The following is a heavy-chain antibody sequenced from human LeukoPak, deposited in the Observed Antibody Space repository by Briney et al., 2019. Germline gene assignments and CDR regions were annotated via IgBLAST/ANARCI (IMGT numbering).Heavy chain of an antibody. CDR2: INPNSGGT. D-gene: IGHD2-15*01. CDR3: ARRFCGGGSCYSAIDY. Sequence: ASVKVSCKASGYTFTGYYMHWVRQAPGQGLEWMGWINPNSGGTNYAQKFQGRVTMTRDTSISTDYMELSGLRPDDTAVYYCARRFCGGGSCYSAIDYWGQGTLVTVSS. V-gene: IGHV1-2*02. CDR1: GYTFTGYY. J-gene: IGHJ4*02.